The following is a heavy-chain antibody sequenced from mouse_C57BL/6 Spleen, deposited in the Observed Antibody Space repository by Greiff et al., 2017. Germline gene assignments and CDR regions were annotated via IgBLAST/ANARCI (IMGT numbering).Heavy chain of an antibody. CDR1: GYTFTSYW. J-gene: IGHJ3*01. V-gene: IGHV1-52*01. Sequence: QVQLQQPGAELVRPGSSVKLSCKASGYTFTSYWMHWVKQRPIQGLEWIGNIDPSDSETHYNQKFKDKATLTVDKSSSPAYMQLSSLTSEDSAVYYCAREHYGSSSGFSYGGQGALVTVAA. CDR2: IDPSDSET. D-gene: IGHD1-1*01. CDR3: AREHYGSSSGFSY.